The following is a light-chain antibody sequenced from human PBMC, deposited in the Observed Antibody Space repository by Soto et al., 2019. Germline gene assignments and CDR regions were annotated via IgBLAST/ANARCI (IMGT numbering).Light chain of an antibody. Sequence: EIVLTQSPGTLSLSPGERATLSCRASQSISNSYLAWYQQKPGQAPRLLIYGASIRATGIPDKFSGSGSGTDYSLTISRLEPEDFAVYYCQQYGSFPYTFGQGTKLEIK. CDR3: QQYGSFPYT. J-gene: IGKJ2*01. CDR1: QSISNSY. CDR2: GAS. V-gene: IGKV3-20*01.